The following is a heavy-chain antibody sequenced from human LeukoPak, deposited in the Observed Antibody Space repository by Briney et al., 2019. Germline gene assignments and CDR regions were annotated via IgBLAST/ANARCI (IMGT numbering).Heavy chain of an antibody. CDR1: GFTFSSYA. J-gene: IGHJ4*02. D-gene: IGHD6-19*01. CDR3: VRAGSGWFTFDY. Sequence: GGSLRLSCAVSGFTFSSYAMHWVRQAPGKGLQSVSAISSNGGITYYADSVKGRFTISRDNSKNTLYLQMSSLRAEDTAVYYCVRAGSGWFTFDYWGQGTLVTVSS. CDR2: ISSNGGIT. V-gene: IGHV3-64D*06.